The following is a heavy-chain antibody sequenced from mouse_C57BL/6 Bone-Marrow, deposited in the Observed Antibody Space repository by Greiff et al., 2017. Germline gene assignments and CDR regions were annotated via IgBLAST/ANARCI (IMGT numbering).Heavy chain of an antibody. J-gene: IGHJ4*01. D-gene: IGHD2-5*01. CDR3: ARDSNYVRAMDY. CDR2: IDPSDSET. Sequence: VQLQQPGAELVRPGSSVKLPCKASGYTFTSYWMHWVKQRPIQGLEWIGNIDPSDSETHYNQKFKDKATLTVDKSSSTAYMQLSSLTSEDSAVYYCARDSNYVRAMDYWGQGTSVTVSS. CDR1: GYTFTSYW. V-gene: IGHV1-52*01.